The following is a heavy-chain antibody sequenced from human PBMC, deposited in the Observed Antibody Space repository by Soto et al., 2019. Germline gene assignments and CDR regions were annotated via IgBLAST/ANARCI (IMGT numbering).Heavy chain of an antibody. CDR3: ARHGYCSGGSCPPSYYYGMDV. J-gene: IGHJ6*02. D-gene: IGHD2-15*01. CDR1: GYTLTSYG. CDR2: ISAYNGNT. V-gene: IGHV1-18*04. Sequence: QVQLVQSGAEVKKPGASVKVSCKASGYTLTSYGISWVRQAPGQGLEWMGWISAYNGNTNYAQKLQGRVTMTTDTSTSTAYMELRSLRSDDTAVYYCARHGYCSGGSCPPSYYYGMDVWGQGTTVTVSS.